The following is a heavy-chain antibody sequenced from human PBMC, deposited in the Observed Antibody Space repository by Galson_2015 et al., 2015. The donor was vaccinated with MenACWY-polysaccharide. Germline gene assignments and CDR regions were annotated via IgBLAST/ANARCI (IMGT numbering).Heavy chain of an antibody. CDR3: ARLSATGTVTFDY. CDR1: GYSFTSNW. V-gene: IGHV5-51*03. D-gene: IGHD4-17*01. CDR2: IYPADPDT. Sequence: QSGAEVKKPGESLTISCKGSGYSFTSNWIGWVRQMPGKGLEWMGIIYPADPDTRYSPSFQGQVTISADKSISTAYLQWSSLKASDTAVYYCARLSATGTVTFDYWGQGTLVTVSS. J-gene: IGHJ4*02.